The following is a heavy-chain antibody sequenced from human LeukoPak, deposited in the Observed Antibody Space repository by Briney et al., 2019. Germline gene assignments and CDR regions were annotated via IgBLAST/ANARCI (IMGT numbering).Heavy chain of an antibody. CDR3: AKKPELLWFGETPFDY. CDR1: GFTFSSYE. Sequence: PGGSLRLSCAASGFTFSSYEMNWVRQAPGKGLEWVSYISSSGSTIYYADSVKGRFTISRDNAKNSLYLQMNSLRAEDTAVYYCAKKPELLWFGETPFDYWGQGTLVTVSS. D-gene: IGHD3-10*01. J-gene: IGHJ4*02. CDR2: ISSSGSTI. V-gene: IGHV3-48*03.